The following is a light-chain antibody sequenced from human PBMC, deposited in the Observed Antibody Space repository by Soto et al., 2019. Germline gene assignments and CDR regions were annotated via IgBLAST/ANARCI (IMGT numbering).Light chain of an antibody. J-gene: IGKJ1*01. CDR1: QSISSY. CDR2: AAS. Sequence: DIQMTQSPSSLSASVGDRVTITCRASQSISSYLNWYQQKPGKAPKLLIYAASSLQSGVPSRFSGSGSGTDFTLTISRLQPEYFATYYCLQLYNFSWTFGQGTKVDIK. V-gene: IGKV1-39*01. CDR3: LQLYNFSWT.